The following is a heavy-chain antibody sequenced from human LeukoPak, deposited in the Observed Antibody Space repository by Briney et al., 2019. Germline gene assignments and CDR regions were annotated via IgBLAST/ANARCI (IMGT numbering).Heavy chain of an antibody. D-gene: IGHD3-9*01. CDR1: GYTFTGYY. CDR3: AREGNDILTGQIGNWFDP. J-gene: IGHJ5*02. CDR2: INPNSGGT. V-gene: IGHV1-2*02. Sequence: ASVKVSCKASGYTFTGYYIHWVRQAPGQGLEWMGWINPNSGGTNYAQKFQGRVTMTRDTSISTAYMELSRLRSDDTAVYYCAREGNDILTGQIGNWFDPWGQGTLVTVSS.